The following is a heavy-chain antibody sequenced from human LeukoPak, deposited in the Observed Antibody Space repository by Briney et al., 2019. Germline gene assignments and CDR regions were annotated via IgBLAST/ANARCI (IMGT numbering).Heavy chain of an antibody. D-gene: IGHD1-26*01. CDR1: GGTFSSYA. Sequence: SVKVSCKASGGTFSSYAIDWVRQAPGQGLEWMGGIIPIFGTTIYAQKFQGRVTMTEDTSTDTAYMELSSLRSEDTAVYYCATDIVGATAGFYYYYGMDVWGQGTTVTVSS. V-gene: IGHV1-69*06. J-gene: IGHJ6*02. CDR3: ATDIVGATAGFYYYYGMDV. CDR2: IIPIFGTT.